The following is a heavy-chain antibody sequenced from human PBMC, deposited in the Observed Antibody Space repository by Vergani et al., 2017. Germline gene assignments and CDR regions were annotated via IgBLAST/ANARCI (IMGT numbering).Heavy chain of an antibody. J-gene: IGHJ5*02. CDR3: ARVAPTELATKTLHSWFDP. CDR1: GFIFSTYG. D-gene: IGHD1-26*01. V-gene: IGHV3-30*03. Sequence: QVQLVESGGGVVQPGRSLRLSCAASGFIFSTYGMHWVRQAPGKGLEWVAVISHDGSNKYYADSVKGRFTISRDNSKNTLYLQMNSLRSEDTAVYYCARVAPTELATKTLHSWFDPWGQGTLVTVSS. CDR2: ISHDGSNK.